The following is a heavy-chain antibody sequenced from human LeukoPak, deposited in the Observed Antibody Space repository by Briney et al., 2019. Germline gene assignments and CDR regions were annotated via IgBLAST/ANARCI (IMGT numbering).Heavy chain of an antibody. CDR1: GYTFTNYG. CDR3: ARVTKVVITSDHWYFDL. D-gene: IGHD3-22*01. CDR2: ISTYDHDT. Sequence: EASVKVSCKASGYTFTNYGISWVRQAPGQGLEWMAWISTYDHDTNYAQKFRGRVTKTTDTSTSTAYMELRSLGSDDTAVYYCARVTKVVITSDHWYFDLSGRGTLVTVSS. J-gene: IGHJ2*01. V-gene: IGHV1-18*01.